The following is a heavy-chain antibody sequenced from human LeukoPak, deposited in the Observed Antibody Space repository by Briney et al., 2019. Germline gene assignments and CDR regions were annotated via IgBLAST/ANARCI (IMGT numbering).Heavy chain of an antibody. D-gene: IGHD6-13*01. CDR2: IYTSGST. CDR1: GGSISSYF. J-gene: IGHJ4*02. V-gene: IGHV4-4*07. Sequence: SEPLSLTCTVSGGSISSYFWSWLRQPAGKGLEWIGCIYTSGSTNYNPALKRRVTMSVDTSKTQFSLKLSSVTAADTAVYYCARDLFGAAAGPFDYWGQGTLVTVSA. CDR3: ARDLFGAAAGPFDY.